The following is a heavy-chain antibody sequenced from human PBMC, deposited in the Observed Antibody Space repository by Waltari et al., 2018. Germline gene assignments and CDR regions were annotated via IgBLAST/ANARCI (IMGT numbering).Heavy chain of an antibody. CDR3: ARLSWHHTQGPRSRLIDY. V-gene: IGHV4-39*07. D-gene: IGHD2-15*01. J-gene: IGHJ4*02. Sequence: QLQLQESGPGLVKPSETLSLTCTVSGGSISSSSYYWGWIRQPPGKGLEWIGSIYYSGSTYYNPSLKSRVTISVDTSKNQFSLKLSSVTAADTAVYYCARLSWHHTQGPRSRLIDYWGQGTLVIVSS. CDR2: IYYSGST. CDR1: GGSISSSSYY.